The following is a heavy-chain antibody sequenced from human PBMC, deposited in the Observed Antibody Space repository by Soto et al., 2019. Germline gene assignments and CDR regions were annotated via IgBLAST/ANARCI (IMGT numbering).Heavy chain of an antibody. CDR2: VSPYNGNT. CDR3: VRGGILEANRPYYYYGLDV. J-gene: IGHJ6*02. CDR1: GYTFSTYG. Sequence: VQLVQSGAEVEKPGASVTVSCKVFGYTFSTYGLSWVRQAPGQGLEWIGWVSPYNGNTYYAPGLQGRVTMTTDTSTNKAYMSLRSLRSDDTAIYYCVRGGILEANRPYYYYGLDVWGQGTPVTVSS. D-gene: IGHD1-1*01. V-gene: IGHV1-18*01.